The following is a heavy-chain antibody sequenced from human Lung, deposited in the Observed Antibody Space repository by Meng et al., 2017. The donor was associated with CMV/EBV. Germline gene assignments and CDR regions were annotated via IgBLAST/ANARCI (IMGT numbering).Heavy chain of an antibody. CDR3: ARGYCSGGSCPVFDP. CDR2: MNPNSGNT. Sequence: AEVKKPGASVKVSCKASGYTSTSYDINWARQATGQGLEWMGWMNPNSGNTGYAQKFQGRVTMTRNTSISTAYMELSSLRSEDTAVYYCARGYCSGGSCPVFDPWGQGTLVTVSS. CDR1: GYTSTSYD. J-gene: IGHJ5*02. V-gene: IGHV1-8*01. D-gene: IGHD2-15*01.